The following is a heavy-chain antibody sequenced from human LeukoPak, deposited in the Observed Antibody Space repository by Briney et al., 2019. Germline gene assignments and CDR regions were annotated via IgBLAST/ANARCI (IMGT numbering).Heavy chain of an antibody. V-gene: IGHV3-9*03. J-gene: IGHJ3*02. CDR2: ISWNSGSI. D-gene: IGHD3-22*01. CDR1: GFTFDDYA. CDR3: TTEAMIVASRMRPQPTYDAFDI. Sequence: GGSLRLSCAASGFTFDDYAMHWVRHAPGKGLEWVSGISWNSGSIGYADSVKGRFTISRDNAENSLYLQMKSLRAEDMALYYCTTEAMIVASRMRPQPTYDAFDIWGQGTMVTVSS.